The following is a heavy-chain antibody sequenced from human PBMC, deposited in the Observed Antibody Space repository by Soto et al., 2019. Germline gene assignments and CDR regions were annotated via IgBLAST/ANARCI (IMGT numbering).Heavy chain of an antibody. CDR1: GGTFSSYA. J-gene: IGHJ5*02. D-gene: IGHD6-6*01. CDR2: IIPIFGTA. Sequence: SVKVSCKASGGTFSSYAISWVRQAPGQGLEWMGGIIPIFGTANYAQKFQGGVTITADESTSTAYMELSSLRSEDTAVYYCARDLRYSSSVNWFDPWGQGTLVTVSS. CDR3: ARDLRYSSSVNWFDP. V-gene: IGHV1-69*13.